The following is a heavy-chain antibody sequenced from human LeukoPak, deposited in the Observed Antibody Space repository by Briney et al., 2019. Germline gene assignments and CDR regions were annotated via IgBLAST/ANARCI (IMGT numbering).Heavy chain of an antibody. Sequence: SETLSLTCTVSGGSISSYYWSWIRQPPGKGLEWVGYIYYSGSTNYNPSLKSRVTISVDTSKNQFSLKLNSVTAADTAVYFCARRAYSAAYWKHFDYWGQGTLVTVSS. CDR2: IYYSGST. CDR3: ARRAYSAAYWKHFDY. D-gene: IGHD1-1*01. CDR1: GGSISSYY. J-gene: IGHJ4*02. V-gene: IGHV4-59*08.